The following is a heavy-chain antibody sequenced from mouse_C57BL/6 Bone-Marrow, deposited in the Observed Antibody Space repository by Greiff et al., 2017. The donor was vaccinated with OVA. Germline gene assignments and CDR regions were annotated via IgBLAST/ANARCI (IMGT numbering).Heavy chain of an antibody. CDR3: AREFYYSKGY. D-gene: IGHD2-5*01. V-gene: IGHV1-50*01. CDR2: IDPSDSYT. Sequence: QVQLQQPGAELEKPGASVKLSCKASGYTFTSYWMQWVKQRPGQGLEWIGEIDPSDSYTNYNQKFKGKATLTVDTSSSTAYMQLSSLTSEDSAVYYCAREFYYSKGYWGQGTTLTVSS. J-gene: IGHJ2*01. CDR1: GYTFTSYW.